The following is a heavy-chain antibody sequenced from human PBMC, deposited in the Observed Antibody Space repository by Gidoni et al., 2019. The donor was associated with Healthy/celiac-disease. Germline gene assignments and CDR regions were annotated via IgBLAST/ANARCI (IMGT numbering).Heavy chain of an antibody. J-gene: IGHJ6*02. Sequence: QVQLVESGGGVVQPGRSLRLSCTASGFTFSSYAMHWVRQAPGKGLEWVAVISDDGSNKYYADSVKGRFTISRDNSKNTLYLQMNSLRAEDTAVYYCARELRYGMDVWGQGTTVTVSS. CDR2: ISDDGSNK. CDR3: ARELRYGMDV. V-gene: IGHV3-30*04. CDR1: GFTFSSYA. D-gene: IGHD4-17*01.